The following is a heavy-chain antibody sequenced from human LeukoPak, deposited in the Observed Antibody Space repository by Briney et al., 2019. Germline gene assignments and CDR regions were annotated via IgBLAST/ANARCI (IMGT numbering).Heavy chain of an antibody. J-gene: IGHJ4*02. CDR1: GFTFSSYG. CDR2: IWYDGSNK. CDR3: ARDPIYYGSGSPFDY. Sequence: PGRSLRLSCAASGFTFSSYGMHWVRQAPGKGLEWVAVIWYDGSNKYYADSVKGRFTISRDNSKNTLYLQMNSLRAEDTAVYYCARDPIYYGSGSPFDYWGQGTLSPSPQ. V-gene: IGHV3-33*01. D-gene: IGHD3-10*01.